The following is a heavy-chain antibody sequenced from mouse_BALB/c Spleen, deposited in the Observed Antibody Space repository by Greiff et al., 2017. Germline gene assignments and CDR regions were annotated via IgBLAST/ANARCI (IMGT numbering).Heavy chain of an antibody. J-gene: IGHJ2*01. V-gene: IGHV14-4*02. CDR3: NEMNYYGSRYFDY. D-gene: IGHD1-1*01. CDR1: GFNIKDYY. CDR2: IDPENGDT. Sequence: QLQQSGAELVRSGASVKLSCTASGFNIKDYYMHWVKQRPEQGLEWIGWIDPENGDTEYAPKFQGKATMTADTSSNTAYLQLSSLTSEDTAVYYCNEMNYYGSRYFDYWGQGTTLTVSS.